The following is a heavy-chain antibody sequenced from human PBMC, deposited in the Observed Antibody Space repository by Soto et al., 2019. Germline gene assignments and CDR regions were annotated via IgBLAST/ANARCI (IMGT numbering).Heavy chain of an antibody. CDR3: TTYYYDSSGYYPGVVYGMDV. D-gene: IGHD3-22*01. Sequence: SETLSLTCTVSGGSISSSSYYWGWIRQPPGKGLEWIGSIYYSGSTYYNPSLKSRVTISVDTSKNQFSLKLSSVTAADTAVYYCTTYYYDSSGYYPGVVYGMDVWGQGTTVTVSS. V-gene: IGHV4-39*01. CDR2: IYYSGST. CDR1: GGSISSSSYY. J-gene: IGHJ6*02.